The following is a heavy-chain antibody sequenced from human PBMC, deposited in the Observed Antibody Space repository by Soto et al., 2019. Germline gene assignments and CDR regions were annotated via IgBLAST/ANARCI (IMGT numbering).Heavy chain of an antibody. CDR1: GFTFSSYG. CDR3: ARDSEVSGSLDY. CDR2: IWYDGSNK. V-gene: IGHV3-33*01. D-gene: IGHD1-26*01. Sequence: GESLKISCAASGFTFSSYGMHWVRQAPGKGLEWVAVIWYDGSNKYYADSVKGRFTISRDNSKNTLYLQMNSLRAEDTAVYYCARDSEVSGSLDYWGQGTLVTVSS. J-gene: IGHJ4*02.